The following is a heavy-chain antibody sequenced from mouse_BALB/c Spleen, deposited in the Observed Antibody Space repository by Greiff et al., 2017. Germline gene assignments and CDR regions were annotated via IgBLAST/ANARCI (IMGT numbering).Heavy chain of an antibody. Sequence: QVQLQQSGPELVRPGVSVKISCKGSSYTFTDYAMHWVKQSHAKSLEWIGVISTYYGNTNYNQKFKGKATMTVDKSSSTAYMELARLTSEDSAVYYCARGQVRRFYAMDYWGQGTSVTVSS. CDR1: SYTFTDYA. CDR3: ARGQVRRFYAMDY. CDR2: ISTYYGNT. D-gene: IGHD2-14*01. V-gene: IGHV1-67*01. J-gene: IGHJ4*01.